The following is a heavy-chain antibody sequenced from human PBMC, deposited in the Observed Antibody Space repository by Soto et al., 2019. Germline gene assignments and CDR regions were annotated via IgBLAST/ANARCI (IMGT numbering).Heavy chain of an antibody. CDR2: IKRDGSIT. D-gene: IGHD2-8*02. CDR1: GFTFSSHW. Sequence: EVQVVESGGGLVQPGGSLRLSCVASGFTFSSHWMYWVRQSPGKGLVWVSRIKRDGSITTYADSVKGRFTISRDNAKNTVYLEMNSLRVEETAVDYCARDGDGAGADFDYWGQGTLVSVTS. J-gene: IGHJ4*02. CDR3: ARDGDGAGADFDY. V-gene: IGHV3-74*01.